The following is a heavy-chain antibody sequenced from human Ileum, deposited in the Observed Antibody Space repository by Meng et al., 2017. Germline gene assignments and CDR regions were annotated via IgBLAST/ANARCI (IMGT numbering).Heavy chain of an antibody. Sequence: GESLKISCAASGFTISSYWMHWVRQPPGKGLEWVSRVSSDGSTTSYADSVKGRFTVSRDNAKNTVYLQMNSLRAEDTGVYYCSRLTVTTDATNYWGQGTPVTVSS. D-gene: IGHD4-17*01. V-gene: IGHV3-74*01. J-gene: IGHJ4*02. CDR2: VSSDGSTT. CDR3: SRLTVTTDATNY. CDR1: GFTISSYW.